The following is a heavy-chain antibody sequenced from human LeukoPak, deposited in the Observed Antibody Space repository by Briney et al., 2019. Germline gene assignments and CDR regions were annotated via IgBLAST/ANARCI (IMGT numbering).Heavy chain of an antibody. CDR1: GFTFNTYG. CDR3: ARDRMGAILYFDS. CDR2: ISGSGGAT. J-gene: IGHJ4*02. Sequence: PGGTLRLSCAASGFTFNTYGMSWVRQAPGKGLEWVSGISGSGGATYYADSVKGRFTISRDDPHNTLYLQMNSLRAEDTAVYYCARDRMGAILYFDSWGQGTPVTVSS. V-gene: IGHV3-23*01. D-gene: IGHD1-26*01.